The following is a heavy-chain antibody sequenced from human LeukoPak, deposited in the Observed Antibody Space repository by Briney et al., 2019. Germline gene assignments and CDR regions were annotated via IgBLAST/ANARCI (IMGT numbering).Heavy chain of an antibody. Sequence: ASVKVSCKASGYTFTSYYMHWVRQAPGQGLEWMGIINPSGDSTSYAQKFQGRVTMIRDMSTSTVYMELSSLRSEDTAVYYCARDLMSAFDIWGQGTMVTVSS. CDR2: INPSGDST. CDR1: GYTFTSYY. J-gene: IGHJ3*02. CDR3: ARDLMSAFDI. V-gene: IGHV1-46*01.